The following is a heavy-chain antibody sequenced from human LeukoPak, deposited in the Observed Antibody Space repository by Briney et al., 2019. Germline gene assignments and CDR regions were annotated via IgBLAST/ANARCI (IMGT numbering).Heavy chain of an antibody. CDR3: ARDRGGSYSEIDY. J-gene: IGHJ4*02. Sequence: PGRSLRLSCAASGFTFSSYGMHWVRQAPGKGLEWVAVISYDGSNKYYADSVKGRFTISRDNAKNSLYLQMSSLRAEDTAVYYCARDRGGSYSEIDYWGQGTLVTVSS. V-gene: IGHV3-30*03. CDR2: ISYDGSNK. CDR1: GFTFSSYG. D-gene: IGHD1-26*01.